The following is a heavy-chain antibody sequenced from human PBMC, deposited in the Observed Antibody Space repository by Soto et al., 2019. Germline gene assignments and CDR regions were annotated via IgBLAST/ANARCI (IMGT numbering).Heavy chain of an antibody. CDR1: GFTFSSYS. CDR3: ERSQGGYSYGGSYDY. V-gene: IGHV3-21*01. J-gene: IGHJ4*02. CDR2: ISSSSSYI. D-gene: IGHD5-18*01. Sequence: GGSLRLSCAASGFTFSSYSMNWVRQAPGKGLEWVSSISSSSSYIYYADSVKGRFTISRDNAKNSLYLQMNSLRAEDTAVYYWERSQGGYSYGGSYDYWGQGTLVTVYS.